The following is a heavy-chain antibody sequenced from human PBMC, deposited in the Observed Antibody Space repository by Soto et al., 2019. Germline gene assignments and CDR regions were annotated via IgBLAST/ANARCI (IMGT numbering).Heavy chain of an antibody. CDR3: ARESEDLTSNFDY. Sequence: EVQLLESGGGLVQPGGSLRLSCAASGFTFSTYAMSWVRQVPGKGLEWVSAISGSGGNTYHADSVKGRFTISRDNSKNTLYMQMNSLRAEDTAVYYCARESEDLTSNFDYWGQGTLVTVSS. J-gene: IGHJ4*02. CDR2: ISGSGGNT. V-gene: IGHV3-23*01. CDR1: GFTFSTYA.